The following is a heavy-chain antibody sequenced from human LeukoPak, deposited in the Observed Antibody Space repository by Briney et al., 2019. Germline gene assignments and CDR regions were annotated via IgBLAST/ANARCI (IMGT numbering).Heavy chain of an antibody. D-gene: IGHD4/OR15-4a*01. V-gene: IGHV3-23*01. CDR3: AKESGALGAPLYDY. J-gene: IGHJ4*02. CDR1: GFTFSSYA. CDR2: ISGSGGST. Sequence: GGSLRLSCAASGFTFSSYAMSWVRQAPGKGLEWVSAISGSGGSTYYADSVKGRFTISRDNSKNMLYLQMNSLRAEDTAVYYCAKESGALGAPLYDYWGQGTLVTVSS.